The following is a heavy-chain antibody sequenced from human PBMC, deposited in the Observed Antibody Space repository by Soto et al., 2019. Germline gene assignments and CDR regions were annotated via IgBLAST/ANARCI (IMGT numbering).Heavy chain of an antibody. Sequence: GGSLRLSCAASGFTFSDYWMTWVRQAPGKGLEWVANMKKDGSEKNYSDSVKGRFAIFRDNAKNTLYLQMNNLRAEDTAVYYCARDNWNSNWGQGTLVTVSS. CDR3: ARDNWNSN. CDR1: GFTFSDYW. V-gene: IGHV3-7*01. D-gene: IGHD1-20*01. J-gene: IGHJ4*02. CDR2: MKKDGSEK.